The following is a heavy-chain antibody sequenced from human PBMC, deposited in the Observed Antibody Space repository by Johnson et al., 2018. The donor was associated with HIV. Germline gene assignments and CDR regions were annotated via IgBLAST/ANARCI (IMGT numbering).Heavy chain of an antibody. Sequence: QVQLVESGGGLVKPGGSLRLSCAASGFTVSSNYMSWIRQAPGKGLEWVSYISSSGSTIYIPDSVRGRFTISRDKSKNTLDFQMNRLRAEDTAVYYCAKCIWGSSLIDAFDIWGQGTLVAVSS. V-gene: IGHV3-11*04. CDR1: GFTVSSNY. CDR2: ISSSGSTI. CDR3: AKCIWGSSLIDAFDI. J-gene: IGHJ3*02. D-gene: IGHD6-13*01.